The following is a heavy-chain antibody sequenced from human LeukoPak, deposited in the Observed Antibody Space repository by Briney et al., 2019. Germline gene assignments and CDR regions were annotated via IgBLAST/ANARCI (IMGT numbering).Heavy chain of an antibody. CDR2: IKQDGSEK. J-gene: IGHJ4*02. V-gene: IGHV3-7*01. D-gene: IGHD3-3*01. Sequence: GGSLRLSCAASGFTFNGYWMSWVRKAPGKGLEWVANIKQDGSEKYYVDSVRGRVTISRDNAENSLFLQMNRLRVEDTAVYYCTRDFGRSSYYFDFWGQGTLVTVSS. CDR1: GFTFNGYW. CDR3: TRDFGRSSYYFDF.